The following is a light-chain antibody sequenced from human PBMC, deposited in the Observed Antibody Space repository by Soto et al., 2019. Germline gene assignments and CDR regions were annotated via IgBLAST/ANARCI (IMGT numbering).Light chain of an antibody. CDR2: KAS. V-gene: IGKV1-5*03. CDR1: QSISSW. J-gene: IGKJ2*01. Sequence: DIQMTHSPSTLSASVGDRVTITCRASQSISSWLAWYQQKPGKTPKLLIYKASSLESGVPSRFSGSGSGTEFTLTISSLQPDYLATYYGEQYNSYSYTFGKGTKLEIK. CDR3: EQYNSYSYT.